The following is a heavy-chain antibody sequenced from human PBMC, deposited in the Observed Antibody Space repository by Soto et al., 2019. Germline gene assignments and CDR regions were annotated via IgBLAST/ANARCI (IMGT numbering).Heavy chain of an antibody. D-gene: IGHD6-6*01. V-gene: IGHV4-30-4*08. J-gene: IGHJ5*02. CDR3: ARERPDGARLDP. CDR1: GGSISSSIYY. Sequence: SETLSLTCTVSGGSISSSIYYWGWIRQPPGKGLEWIGYIYYSGSTHYNPSLKSRVTISVDTSKNQFSLKLSSVTAADTAVYYCARERPDGARLDPWGQGTLVTVSS. CDR2: IYYSGST.